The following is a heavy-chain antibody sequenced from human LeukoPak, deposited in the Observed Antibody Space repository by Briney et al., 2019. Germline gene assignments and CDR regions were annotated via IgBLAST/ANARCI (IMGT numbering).Heavy chain of an antibody. CDR3: ARSEYGGYGY. CDR2: IYYSGST. D-gene: IGHD5-12*01. V-gene: IGHV4-59*01. CDR1: GGSISSYY. J-gene: IGHJ4*02. Sequence: SETLSLTCTVSGGSISSYYWSWIRQPPGKGLEWIGYIYYSGSTNYNPSLKSRVTISVDTSKNQFSLKLSSVTAADTAVYYCARSEYGGYGYWGQGTLVTVSS.